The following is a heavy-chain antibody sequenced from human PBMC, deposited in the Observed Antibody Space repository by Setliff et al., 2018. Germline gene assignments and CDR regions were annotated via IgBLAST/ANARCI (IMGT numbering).Heavy chain of an antibody. J-gene: IGHJ4*02. CDR1: GYTFTSYD. V-gene: IGHV1-8*02. CDR2: MNPNSGNT. CDR3: ARVPRLEWLLPTFDS. Sequence: ASVKVSCKASGYTFTSYDINWVRQATGQGLEWMGWMNPNSGNTGYAQNFQGRVTMTTDTSTSTAYMELRSLRSDDTAVYYCARVPRLEWLLPTFDSWGQGTLVTVSS. D-gene: IGHD3-3*01.